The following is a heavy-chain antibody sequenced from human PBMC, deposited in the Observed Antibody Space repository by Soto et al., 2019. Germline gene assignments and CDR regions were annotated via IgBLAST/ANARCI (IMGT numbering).Heavy chain of an antibody. Sequence: EVQLLESGGGLVQPGGSLRLSCAASGFTFSSYAMSWVRQAPGKGLEWVSAISGSGGSTYYADSVKGRFTISRDNSKNQLYLQMNSLRAEDTAVYYCAKGGYGGWYMNPGMDVWGQGTTVTVSS. J-gene: IGHJ6*02. CDR2: ISGSGGST. CDR1: GFTFSSYA. D-gene: IGHD6-19*01. CDR3: AKGGYGGWYMNPGMDV. V-gene: IGHV3-23*01.